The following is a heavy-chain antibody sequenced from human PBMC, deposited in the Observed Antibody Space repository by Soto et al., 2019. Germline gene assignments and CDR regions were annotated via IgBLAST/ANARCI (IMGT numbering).Heavy chain of an antibody. CDR2: ISSSSSTI. CDR1: GFTFSSYS. Sequence: PGGSLRLSCAASGFTFSSYSMNWVRQAPGKGLEWVSYISSSSSTIYYADSVKGRFTISRDNAKNSLYLQMNSLRDEDTAVYYCARDPYYYDSSGYHLFDYWGQGTLVTVSS. D-gene: IGHD3-22*01. V-gene: IGHV3-48*02. CDR3: ARDPYYYDSSGYHLFDY. J-gene: IGHJ4*02.